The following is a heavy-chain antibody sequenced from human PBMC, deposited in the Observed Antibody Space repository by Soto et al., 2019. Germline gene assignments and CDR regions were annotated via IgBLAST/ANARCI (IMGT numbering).Heavy chain of an antibody. CDR3: ARVTFTPNWFDS. CDR1: GDSISSPDYY. V-gene: IGHV4-30-4*01. J-gene: IGHJ5*01. CDR2: VYYRGSI. Sequence: SETLSLTCSVPGDSISSPDYYWSWIRQAPEKGLELIGYVYYRGSIYYTPSFESRVSISVDTSKNQFSLRLTSVTAADSAMYFCARVTFTPNWFDSWGHGILVTVSS. D-gene: IGHD3-3*02.